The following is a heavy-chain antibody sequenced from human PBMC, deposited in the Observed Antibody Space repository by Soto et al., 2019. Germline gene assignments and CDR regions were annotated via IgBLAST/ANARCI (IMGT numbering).Heavy chain of an antibody. CDR2: IYSGGST. CDR3: ARAIDGDYFDY. J-gene: IGHJ4*02. D-gene: IGHD4-17*01. V-gene: IGHV3-53*02. CDR1: GFTVSSNY. Sequence: EVPLVETGGGLIQPGGSLRLSCAASGFTVSSNYMSWVRQAPGKGLEWVSVIYSGGSTYYADSVKGRFTISRDNSKNPLYLQMNSLRAEDTAVYYCARAIDGDYFDYWGQGTLVTVS.